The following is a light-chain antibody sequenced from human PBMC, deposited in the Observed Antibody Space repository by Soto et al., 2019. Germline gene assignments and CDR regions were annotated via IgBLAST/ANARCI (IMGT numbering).Light chain of an antibody. CDR2: DAS. V-gene: IGKV3-20*01. CDR3: QQYGSSPRT. J-gene: IGKJ5*01. Sequence: EIVLTQSPGTLSLSPCERATLSSSASQTVTNDYLAWYQQKDGQAPRLLIYDASTRATGVPDRFSGSGSGPEYTLTITRLEPEDFAVYSCQQYGSSPRTFGQGTRLEIK. CDR1: QTVTNDY.